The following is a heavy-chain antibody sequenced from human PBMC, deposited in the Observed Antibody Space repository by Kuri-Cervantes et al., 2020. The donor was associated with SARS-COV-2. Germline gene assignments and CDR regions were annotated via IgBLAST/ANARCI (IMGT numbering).Heavy chain of an antibody. CDR2: IIPIFGTT. D-gene: IGHD3-10*01. J-gene: IGHJ4*02. CDR3: ATRDYYGKSDYNY. Sequence: GCTISSTTISWGRQAPGEGLEWKGGIIPIFGTTHFAQTFQGRLTITTDGSTSTAYMELSSLRSDDTAFYYCATRDYYGKSDYNYWGQGTLVTVSS. CDR1: GCTISSTT. V-gene: IGHV1-69*05.